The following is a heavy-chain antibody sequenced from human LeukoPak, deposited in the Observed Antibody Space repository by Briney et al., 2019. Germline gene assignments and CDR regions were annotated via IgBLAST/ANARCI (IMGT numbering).Heavy chain of an antibody. J-gene: IGHJ4*02. V-gene: IGHV4-30-4*01. Sequence: SETLSLTCTVSGGSISSGDYYWSWIRQPPGKGLEWIGYIYYSGSTYYNPSLKSRVTISVDTSKNQFSLKLSSVTAADTAVYYCARLLDYDFWSGSLDYWGQGTLVTVSS. CDR3: ARLLDYDFWSGSLDY. CDR2: IYYSGST. D-gene: IGHD3-3*01. CDR1: GGSISSGDYY.